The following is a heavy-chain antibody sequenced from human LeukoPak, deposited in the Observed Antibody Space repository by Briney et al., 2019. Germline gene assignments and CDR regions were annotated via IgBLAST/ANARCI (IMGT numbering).Heavy chain of an antibody. CDR1: GFTLYTSW. D-gene: IGHD6-13*01. CDR2: IKQDGSAA. Sequence: GGSLRLSCEVSGFTLYTSWMGWVRQTPGKGLEWVANIKQDGSAANYVDSVKGRFTISRDNGKNTLYLQMNSLRAEDTAVYYCANIIAAAGPGYFDYWGQGTLVTVSS. CDR3: ANIIAAAGPGYFDY. J-gene: IGHJ4*02. V-gene: IGHV3-7*03.